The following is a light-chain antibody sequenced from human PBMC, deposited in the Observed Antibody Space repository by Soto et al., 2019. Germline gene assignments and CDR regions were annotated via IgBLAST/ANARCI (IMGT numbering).Light chain of an antibody. CDR1: SSNIGAGYE. CDR2: ENN. Sequence: QSVLTQPPSVSEAPGQRVTISCTGSSSNIGAGYEAHWYQQVPGTAPQLLIYENNNRPSGVPDRFSGSKSGTSASLAITGLQDEDEAEYYCQSYYSSLSGYVFGTGTKVTVL. V-gene: IGLV1-40*01. CDR3: QSYYSSLSGYV. J-gene: IGLJ1*01.